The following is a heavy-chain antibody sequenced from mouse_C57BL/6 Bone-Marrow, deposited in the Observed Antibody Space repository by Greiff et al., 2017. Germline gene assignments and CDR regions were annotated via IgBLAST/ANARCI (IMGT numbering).Heavy chain of an antibody. V-gene: IGHV1-82*01. D-gene: IGHD4-1*01. CDR2: IYPGDGDT. CDR1: GYAFSSSW. Sequence: QVQLKESGPELVKPGASVKISCKASGYAFSSSWMNWVKQRPGKGLEWIGRIYPGDGDTNYNGKFKGKATLTADKSSSTAYMQLSSLTSEDSAVYFCASRTGYYFDYWGQGTTLTVSS. CDR3: ASRTGYYFDY. J-gene: IGHJ2*01.